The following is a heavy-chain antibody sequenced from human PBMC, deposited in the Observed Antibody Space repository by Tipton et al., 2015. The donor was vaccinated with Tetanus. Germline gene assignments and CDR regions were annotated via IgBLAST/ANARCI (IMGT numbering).Heavy chain of an antibody. CDR3: AKGIGYYGMDV. J-gene: IGHJ6*02. CDR2: ISGSGGST. Sequence: SLRLSCAASGFTFRSYAMSWVRQAPGKGLEWVSAISGSGGSTYYADSVKGRFTISRDNAKNSLYLQMNSLRAEDTALYYCAKGIGYYGMDVWGQGTTVTVSS. CDR1: GFTFRSYA. V-gene: IGHV3-23*01. D-gene: IGHD2/OR15-2a*01.